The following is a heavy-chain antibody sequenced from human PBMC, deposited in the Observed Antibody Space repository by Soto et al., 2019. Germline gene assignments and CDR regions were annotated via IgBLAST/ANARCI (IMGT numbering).Heavy chain of an antibody. J-gene: IGHJ6*02. CDR3: TREVWSGYYSRWAMTV. CDR2: IRFDGNEK. D-gene: IGHD3-3*01. V-gene: IGHV3-30*02. Sequence: QVQLVESGGGVVQPGESLRLSCGASEFTFNSYGMHWVRQAPGKGLEWVAIIRFDGNEKHYADSVKGRFTISRDNSKNTLHLQMNSLRAEDTAVYYCTREVWSGYYSRWAMTVWGQGTTVTVSS. CDR1: EFTFNSYG.